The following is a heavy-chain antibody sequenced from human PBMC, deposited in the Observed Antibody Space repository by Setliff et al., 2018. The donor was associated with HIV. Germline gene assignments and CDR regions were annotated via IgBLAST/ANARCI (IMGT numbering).Heavy chain of an antibody. CDR3: AKGGYCSGGGCHSSYYYMAV. CDR1: GGSISSSSYY. J-gene: IGHJ6*03. D-gene: IGHD2-15*01. Sequence: SETLSLTCTVSGGSISSSSYYWGWIRQPPGKGLEWIGSIYYSGSTNYNPSLKSRVTISVDTSKNQFSLRLSSVTAADTAVYYCAKGGYCSGGGCHSSYYYMAVWGKGTAVTVSS. CDR2: IYYSGST. V-gene: IGHV4-39*07.